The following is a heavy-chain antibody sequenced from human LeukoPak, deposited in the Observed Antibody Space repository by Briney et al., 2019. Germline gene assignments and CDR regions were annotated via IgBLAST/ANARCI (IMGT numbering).Heavy chain of an antibody. V-gene: IGHV3-11*01. CDR1: GFTFSDYY. CDR2: ISSSGSTI. Sequence: GGSLRLSCAASGFTFSDYYMSWIRQAPGKGLEWVSYISSSGSTIYYADSVKGRFTSSRDNAKNSLYLQMNSLRAEDTAVYYCARVRGAWTSGDYDGMDVWGQGTTVTVSS. J-gene: IGHJ6*02. D-gene: IGHD3/OR15-3a*01. CDR3: ARVRGAWTSGDYDGMDV.